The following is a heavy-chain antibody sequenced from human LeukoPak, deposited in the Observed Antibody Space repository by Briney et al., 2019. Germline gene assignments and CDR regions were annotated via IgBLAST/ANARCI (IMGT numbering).Heavy chain of an antibody. CDR3: ARDLQHYEAFDI. CDR1: GGSISSSNW. J-gene: IGHJ3*02. CDR2: IYHSGST. Sequence: PSETLSLTCAVSGGSISSSNWWSWVRQPPGKGLEWIGEIYHSGSTNYNPSLKSRVTISVDTSKNQFSLKLSSVTAADTAVYYCARDLQHYEAFDIWGQGTMVTVSS. V-gene: IGHV4-4*02. D-gene: IGHD3-3*01.